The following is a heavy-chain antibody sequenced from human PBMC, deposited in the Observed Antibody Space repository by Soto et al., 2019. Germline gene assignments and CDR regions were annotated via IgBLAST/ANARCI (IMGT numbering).Heavy chain of an antibody. V-gene: IGHV3-73*01. Sequence: GGSLRLSCAASGFTFSGSAMHWVRQASGKGLERVGRIRSKANSYATAYAASVKGRFTISRDDSKNTAYLQMNSLKTEDTAVYYCTRHMDSSVYYYYMDVWGKGTTVTVSS. J-gene: IGHJ6*03. D-gene: IGHD6-19*01. CDR1: GFTFSGSA. CDR2: IRSKANSYAT. CDR3: TRHMDSSVYYYYMDV.